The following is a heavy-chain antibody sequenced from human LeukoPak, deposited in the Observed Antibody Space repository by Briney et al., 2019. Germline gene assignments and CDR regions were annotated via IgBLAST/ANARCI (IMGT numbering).Heavy chain of an antibody. V-gene: IGHV1-8*01. CDR3: ARENYGDYGFDY. J-gene: IGHJ4*02. CDR1: GYTFTSYD. D-gene: IGHD4-17*01. Sequence: ASVKVSCKASGYTFTSYDIIWVRQATGQGLEWMGWMNPNSGNTGYAQKFQGRVTMTRNTSISTAYMELSSLRSEDTAVYYCARENYGDYGFDYWGQRTLVTVSS. CDR2: MNPNSGNT.